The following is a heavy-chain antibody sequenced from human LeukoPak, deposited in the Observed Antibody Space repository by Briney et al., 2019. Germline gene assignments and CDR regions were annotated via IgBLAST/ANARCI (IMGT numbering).Heavy chain of an antibody. CDR3: ARVPTYYYDSSGYYYSYYFDY. CDR2: IIPIFGTA. V-gene: IGHV1-69*13. D-gene: IGHD3-22*01. Sequence: GASVKVSCKASGGTFISYAISWVRQAPGQGLEWMGGIIPIFGTANYAQKFQGRVTITADESTSTAYMELSSLRSEDTAVYYCARVPTYYYDSSGYYYSYYFDYWGQGTLVTVSS. CDR1: GGTFISYA. J-gene: IGHJ4*02.